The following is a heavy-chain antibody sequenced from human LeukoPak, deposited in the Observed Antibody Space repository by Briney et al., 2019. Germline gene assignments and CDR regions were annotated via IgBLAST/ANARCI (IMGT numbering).Heavy chain of an antibody. CDR1: GFTFTSSA. D-gene: IGHD1-26*01. J-gene: IGHJ3*02. V-gene: IGHV1-58*02. CDR3: AAVPGGSYYGLGAFDI. Sequence: GASVKVSCKASGFTFTSSAMQWVRQARGQRLEWIGWIVVGSGNTNYAQKFQERVTITRDMSTSTAYMELSSLRSEDTAVYYCAAVPGGSYYGLGAFDIWGQGTMVTVSS. CDR2: IVVGSGNT.